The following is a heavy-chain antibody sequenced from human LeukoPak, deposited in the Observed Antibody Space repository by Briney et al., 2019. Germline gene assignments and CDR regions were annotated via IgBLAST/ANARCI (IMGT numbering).Heavy chain of an antibody. CDR1: GFTVSSNY. J-gene: IGHJ3*02. CDR3: LSGSFDAFDI. CDR2: IYSAGST. V-gene: IGHV3-66*01. D-gene: IGHD1-26*01. Sequence: PGGSLRLSCAASGFTVSSNYMSWVRQAPGKGLEWVSVIYSAGSTYYADSVKGRFTISRDNSKNTLYLQMNSLRAEDTAVYYCLSGSFDAFDIWGQGTMVTVSS.